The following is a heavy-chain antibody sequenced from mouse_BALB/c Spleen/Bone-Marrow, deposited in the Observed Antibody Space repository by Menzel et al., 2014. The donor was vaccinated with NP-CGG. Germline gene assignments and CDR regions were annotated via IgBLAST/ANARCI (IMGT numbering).Heavy chain of an antibody. J-gene: IGHJ1*01. CDR2: IRNKANGYTT. CDR1: GFTFTDYY. Sequence: EVKLVESGGGLVQPGGSLRLSCATSGFTFTDYYMSWVRQPPGKALEWLGFIRNKANGYTTEYSASVKGRFTISRDNSQSFLNLKMNTLGIEERAANYVPRVGDYGRNGSFNVWAPGTPATVPP. V-gene: IGHV7-3*02. CDR3: PRVGDYGRNGSFNV. D-gene: IGHD1-1*01.